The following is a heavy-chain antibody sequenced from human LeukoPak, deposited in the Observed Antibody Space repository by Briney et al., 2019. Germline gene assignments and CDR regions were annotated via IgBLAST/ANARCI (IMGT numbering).Heavy chain of an antibody. CDR3: ARDSRDIVVVVAATPGAFDI. Sequence: GASVKVSCKASGYTFTSYGISWVRQAPGQGLEWMGWISAYNGNTNYAQKLQGRVTMTTDTSTSTAYMELRSLRSDDTAVYYCARDSRDIVVVVAATPGAFDIWGQGTMVTVSS. D-gene: IGHD2-15*01. CDR2: ISAYNGNT. J-gene: IGHJ3*02. V-gene: IGHV1-18*01. CDR1: GYTFTSYG.